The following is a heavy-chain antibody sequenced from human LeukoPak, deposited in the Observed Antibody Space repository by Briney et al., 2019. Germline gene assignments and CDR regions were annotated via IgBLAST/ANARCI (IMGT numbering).Heavy chain of an antibody. Sequence: GGSLRLSCAASGLTVSDNYMSWVRQAPGKGLEWVSIIYAEGNTYYADSVKGRFTISRDNSGNTVDLQMNSLRVEDTAVYYCARGMVATGSWGQGTLVTVSP. CDR2: IYAEGNT. CDR1: GLTVSDNY. D-gene: IGHD5-12*01. J-gene: IGHJ5*02. CDR3: ARGMVATGS. V-gene: IGHV3-66*02.